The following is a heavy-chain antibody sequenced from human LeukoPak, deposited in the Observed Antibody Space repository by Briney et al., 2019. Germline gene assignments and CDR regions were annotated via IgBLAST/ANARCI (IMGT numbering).Heavy chain of an antibody. CDR3: ARGSRLLLRYYFDY. D-gene: IGHD3-22*01. Sequence: GGSLRLSCAASGFTFSSFSMNWVRQAPGKGLEWVSYISSSGSTIYYADSVKGRFTISRDNAKNSLYLQMNSLRAEDTAVYYCARGSRLLLRYYFDYWGQGTLVTVSS. V-gene: IGHV3-48*04. CDR1: GFTFSSFS. J-gene: IGHJ4*02. CDR2: ISSSGSTI.